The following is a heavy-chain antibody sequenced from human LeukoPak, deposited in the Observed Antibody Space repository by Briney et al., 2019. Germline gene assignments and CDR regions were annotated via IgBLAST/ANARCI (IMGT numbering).Heavy chain of an antibody. CDR2: ISGSGGNT. J-gene: IGHJ5*02. D-gene: IGHD2-2*01. CDR3: ARTYRLPAAINTDWFDP. V-gene: IGHV3-23*01. CDR1: GFTFSSYA. Sequence: PGGSLRLSCAASGFTFSSYAMSWVRQAPGKGLEWVSGISGSGGNTYYADSVRGRFTISRDNAKKTLYLQMNSLRAEDTAVYYCARTYRLPAAINTDWFDPWGQGTLVTVSS.